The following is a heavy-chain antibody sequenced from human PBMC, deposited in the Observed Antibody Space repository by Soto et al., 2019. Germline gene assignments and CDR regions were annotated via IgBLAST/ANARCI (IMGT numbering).Heavy chain of an antibody. CDR3: ARGRKAAADTSGYMDV. V-gene: IGHV4-34*01. CDR1: GGSFSGYY. J-gene: IGHJ6*03. D-gene: IGHD6-13*01. CDR2: INHSGST. Sequence: ASETLSHTCAVYGGSFSGYYWSWIRQPPGKGLEWIGEINHSGSTNYNPSLKSRVTISVDTSKNQFSLKLSSVTAADTAVYYCARGRKAAADTSGYMDVWGKGTTVTVSS.